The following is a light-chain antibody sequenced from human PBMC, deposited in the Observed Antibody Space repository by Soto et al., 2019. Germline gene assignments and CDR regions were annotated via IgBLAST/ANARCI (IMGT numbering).Light chain of an antibody. CDR1: SGDVGSYNL. J-gene: IGLJ3*02. V-gene: IGLV2-23*01. Sequence: QSALTQPASVSGSPGQSITISCTGTSGDVGSYNLVSWYQHHPGKAPKLMIYEGSKRPSGVSNRFSGSKSGNPASLTISGLQAEDEADYYCCSYAGSRVFGGGTKVTVL. CDR2: EGS. CDR3: CSYAGSRV.